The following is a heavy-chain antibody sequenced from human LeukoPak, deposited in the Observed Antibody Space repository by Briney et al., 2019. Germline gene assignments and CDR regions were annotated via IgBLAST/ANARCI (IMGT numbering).Heavy chain of an antibody. D-gene: IGHD3-10*01. CDR2: IDPSDSHT. Sequence: GESLKISCKGSEYSFTSYWISWVRQMPGKGLEWMGRIDPSDSHTNYSPSFQGHVTISVDKSISTAFLQWSSLKASDTAMYYCARHLRGSGSYFDYWGQGTLVTVSS. V-gene: IGHV5-10-1*01. J-gene: IGHJ4*02. CDR3: ARHLRGSGSYFDY. CDR1: EYSFTSYW.